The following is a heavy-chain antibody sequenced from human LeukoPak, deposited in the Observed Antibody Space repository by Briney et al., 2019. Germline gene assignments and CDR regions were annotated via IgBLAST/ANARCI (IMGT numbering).Heavy chain of an antibody. D-gene: IGHD3-10*01. V-gene: IGHV3-30*04. CDR1: GFTFSSYA. Sequence: GGSPRLSCAASGFTFSSYAMHWVRQAPGKGLEWVAVISYDGSNKYYADSVKGRFTISRDNSKNTLYLQMNSLRAEDTAVYYCARDPPYGSGHYYYYYMDVWGKGTTVTVSS. CDR3: ARDPPYGSGHYYYYYMDV. CDR2: ISYDGSNK. J-gene: IGHJ6*03.